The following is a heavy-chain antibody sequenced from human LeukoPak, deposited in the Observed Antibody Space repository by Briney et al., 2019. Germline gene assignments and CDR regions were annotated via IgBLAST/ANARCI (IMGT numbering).Heavy chain of an antibody. V-gene: IGHV4-59*01. CDR2: IYYSGIT. D-gene: IGHD6-13*01. CDR1: GGSISSYY. CDR3: ASSHLYSSSWYLSGGFDF. J-gene: IGHJ4*02. Sequence: SETLSLTCTVSGGSISSYYWSWIRQPPGKGLEWIGYIYYSGITNYNPSLKSRVTISIDTSKNHFSLQLSSVTAADTAVYYCASSHLYSSSWYLSGGFDFWGQGTLVTVSS.